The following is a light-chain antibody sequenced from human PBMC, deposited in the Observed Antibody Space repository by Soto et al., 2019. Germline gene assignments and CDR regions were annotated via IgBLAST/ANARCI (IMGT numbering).Light chain of an antibody. CDR2: GIS. CDR3: QQYDVSPPIT. J-gene: IGKJ5*01. Sequence: EIVMTQSPATLSVSPGERATLSCRASQSVSSRQLPWYQQKPGQPPRLLIYGISSRANGIPDRFSGSGSGTDFTLTISRLEPEDYAVYYCQQYDVSPPITFGQGTRLEIK. V-gene: IGKV3-20*01. CDR1: QSVSSRQ.